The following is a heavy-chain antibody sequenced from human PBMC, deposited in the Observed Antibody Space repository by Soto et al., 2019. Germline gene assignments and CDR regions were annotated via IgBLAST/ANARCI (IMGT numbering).Heavy chain of an antibody. V-gene: IGHV1-2*02. D-gene: IGHD3-22*01. J-gene: IGHJ5*02. CDR1: GYSFTKYH. CDR2: INPGSGVT. Sequence: ASVKVSCKASGYSFTKYHMHWVRQAPGQGLEWMGWINPGSGVTNQAQKFQGRVTMTRDTSITTTYMELNSLTSDDTAVYYCARDPRYYYDSSSHWFDPWGQGTLVTVSS. CDR3: ARDPRYYYDSSSHWFDP.